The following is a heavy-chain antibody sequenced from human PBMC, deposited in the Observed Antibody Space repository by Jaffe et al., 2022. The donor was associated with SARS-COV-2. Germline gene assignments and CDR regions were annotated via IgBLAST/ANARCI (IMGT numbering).Heavy chain of an antibody. V-gene: IGHV3-30*04. CDR1: GFSFSTYG. D-gene: IGHD3-9*01. Sequence: QVQLVESGGGVVQPGGSLRLSCTTSGFSFSTYGMHWVRQAPGKGLEWVAVISHDGYKKDYADSMRGRFTISRDNSKNTLYLQMNTLRPDDTAVYYCARDETDYDVFTGYSRPVGLGYWGQGTLVTVSS. CDR2: ISHDGYKK. J-gene: IGHJ4*02. CDR3: ARDETDYDVFTGYSRPVGLGY.